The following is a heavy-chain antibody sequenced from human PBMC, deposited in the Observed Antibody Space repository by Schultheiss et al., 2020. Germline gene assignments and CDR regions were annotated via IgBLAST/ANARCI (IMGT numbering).Heavy chain of an antibody. Sequence: SETLSLTCAVSGGSISSSKWWSWVRQPPGKGLEWIGEIYHTGSTYYNPYLKSRVTISVDTSKNQFSLKLSSVTAADTAVYYCARGGYGGNAEGTYAFDIWGQGTMV. CDR3: ARGGYGGNAEGTYAFDI. D-gene: IGHD4-23*01. V-gene: IGHV4-4*02. CDR2: IYHTGST. CDR1: GGSISSSKW. J-gene: IGHJ3*02.